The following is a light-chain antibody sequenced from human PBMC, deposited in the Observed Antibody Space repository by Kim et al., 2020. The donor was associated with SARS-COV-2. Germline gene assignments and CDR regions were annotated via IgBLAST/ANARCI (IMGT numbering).Light chain of an antibody. V-gene: IGKV3-15*01. CDR1: QSVGNQ. Sequence: EIVMTQSPDTLSVSPGERVTLSCRASQSVGNQAAWYQQKPGQAPRSLFYSASMRATDIPARFSVSGSGTEFTLTISSLQSEDFAVYYCQQYERWPLTFGGGDQGGYQ. CDR2: SAS. CDR3: QQYERWPLT. J-gene: IGKJ4*01.